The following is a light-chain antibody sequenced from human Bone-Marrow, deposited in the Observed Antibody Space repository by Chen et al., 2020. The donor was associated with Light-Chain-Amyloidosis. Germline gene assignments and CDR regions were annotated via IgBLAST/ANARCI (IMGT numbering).Light chain of an antibody. CDR1: QTVLFSVNNKNY. Sequence: DIVMTQSPDSLAVSLGERATINSKSSQTVLFSVNNKNYLNWYQQRPGQPPRLLIHWASARESGVPDRFSGSGSETDFTLTISSLQAEDVAVYYCRQCYISPCTFGQGTKVEI. CDR2: WAS. V-gene: IGKV4-1*01. CDR3: RQCYISPCT. J-gene: IGKJ2*02.